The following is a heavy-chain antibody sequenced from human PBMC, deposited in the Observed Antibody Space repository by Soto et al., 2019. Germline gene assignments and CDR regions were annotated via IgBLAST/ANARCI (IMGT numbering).Heavy chain of an antibody. V-gene: IGHV1-69*01. CDR3: ARGRGYSGDDHYYYFDMDV. J-gene: IGHJ6*02. CDR1: GGTFNNYP. CDR2: SIPIFGTA. D-gene: IGHD5-12*01. Sequence: QVQLVQSGAEVKKPGSSVKVSCKASGGTFNNYPITWVRQAPGEGLEWMGGSIPIFGTANYAQKFQERVTVRVDETKNTAYLELSRLRSEDTAVYYCARGRGYSGDDHYYYFDMDVWGQGTTVTVSS.